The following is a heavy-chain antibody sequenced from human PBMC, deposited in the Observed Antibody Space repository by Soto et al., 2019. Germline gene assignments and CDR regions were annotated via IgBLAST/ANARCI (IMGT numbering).Heavy chain of an antibody. CDR1: GFTFSSYS. V-gene: IGHV3-21*01. Sequence: GGSLRLSCAASGFTFSSYSMNWVRQAPGKGLEWVSSISSSSSSYIYYADSVKGRFTISRDNAKNSLYLQMNSLRAEDTAVYYCARAGDIVVVSAAMDYWGQGTLVTVSS. D-gene: IGHD2-2*01. CDR2: ISSSSSSYI. CDR3: ARAGDIVVVSAAMDY. J-gene: IGHJ4*02.